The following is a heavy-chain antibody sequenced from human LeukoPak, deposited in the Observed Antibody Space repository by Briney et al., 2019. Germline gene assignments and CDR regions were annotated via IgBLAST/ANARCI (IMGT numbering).Heavy chain of an antibody. CDR3: ARGGVY. D-gene: IGHD1-26*01. Sequence: GGSLRLSCAASGFTFSSYAMSWVRQAPGKGLEWVSSISGSGGDTYYGDSVKGRFTISRDNSKNTLYLQVNSLRAEDTALYYCARGGVYWGQGTLVTVSS. J-gene: IGHJ4*02. V-gene: IGHV3-23*01. CDR1: GFTFSSYA. CDR2: ISGSGGDT.